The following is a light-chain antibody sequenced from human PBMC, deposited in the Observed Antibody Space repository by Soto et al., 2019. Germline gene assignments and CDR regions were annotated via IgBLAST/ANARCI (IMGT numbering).Light chain of an antibody. CDR2: GAS. V-gene: IGKV3-20*01. Sequence: ENVLTHPLGTLSLSPGERAILSCTARQSVSSSSLAWYQQKPGQAPRLLIYGASSRATGIPDRFSGSGSGTDFTLTISRLEPEDFAVYYCQQYGSSPSITFGQGTRLEIK. CDR3: QQYGSSPSIT. J-gene: IGKJ5*01. CDR1: QSVSSSS.